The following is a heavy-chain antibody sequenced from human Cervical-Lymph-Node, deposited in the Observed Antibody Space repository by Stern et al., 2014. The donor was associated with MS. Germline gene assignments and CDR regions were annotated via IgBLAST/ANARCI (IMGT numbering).Heavy chain of an antibody. CDR1: GGSISSGSYY. D-gene: IGHD4-23*01. CDR3: ARGGGGNSPSSRHYFHS. J-gene: IGHJ4*02. V-gene: IGHV4-61*02. CDR2: IYASGNT. Sequence: QVQLQESGPGLVKPSQTLSLTCTVSGGSISSGSYYWTWIRQPAGKGLEWIGRIYASGNTNYNPSLKSRLPISVDTSRNQFSLKLSSGTAADTAIYYCARGGGGNSPSSRHYFHSWGQGALVTVSS.